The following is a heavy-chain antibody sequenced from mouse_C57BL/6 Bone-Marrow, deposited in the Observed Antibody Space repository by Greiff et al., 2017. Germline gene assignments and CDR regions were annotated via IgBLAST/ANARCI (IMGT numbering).Heavy chain of an antibody. CDR2: IYPGDGDT. J-gene: IGHJ1*03. Sequence: QVHVKQSGAELVKPGASVKISCKASGYAFSSYWMNWVKQRPGKGLEWIGQIYPGDGDTNYNGKFKGKATLTADTSSSTAYMQLSSLTSEDSAVDICARDGSRRYFDVWGTGTTVTVSS. CDR3: ARDGSRRYFDV. V-gene: IGHV1-80*01. D-gene: IGHD1-1*01. CDR1: GYAFSSYW.